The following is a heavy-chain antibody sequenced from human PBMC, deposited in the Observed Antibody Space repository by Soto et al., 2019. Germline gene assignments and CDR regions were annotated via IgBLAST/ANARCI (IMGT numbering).Heavy chain of an antibody. J-gene: IGHJ3*02. CDR3: ARGGSVEYSSSSDAFDI. V-gene: IGHV1-8*01. CDR1: GYTFTSYD. D-gene: IGHD6-6*01. Sequence: ASVKVSCKASGYTFTSYDINWVRQATGQGLEWMGWMNPNSGNTGCAQKFQGRVTMTRNTSISTAYMELSSLRSEDTAVYYCARGGSVEYSSSSDAFDIWGQGTMVTVSS. CDR2: MNPNSGNT.